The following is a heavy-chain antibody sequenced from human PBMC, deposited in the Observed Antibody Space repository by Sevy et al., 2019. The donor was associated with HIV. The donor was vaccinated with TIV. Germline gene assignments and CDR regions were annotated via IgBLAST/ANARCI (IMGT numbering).Heavy chain of an antibody. Sequence: GGSLRLSCVASGFTFSDYGMHWVRQAPGKGLEWVAVIWYDGSNKYYAESVKGRFTISRDNSKNTLYVQMNSLRAEDTAVYYCARDKLLPVMITMVRGALSYYFDYWGQGTLVTVSS. D-gene: IGHD3-10*01. CDR1: GFTFSDYG. CDR2: IWYDGSNK. J-gene: IGHJ4*02. V-gene: IGHV3-33*01. CDR3: ARDKLLPVMITMVRGALSYYFDY.